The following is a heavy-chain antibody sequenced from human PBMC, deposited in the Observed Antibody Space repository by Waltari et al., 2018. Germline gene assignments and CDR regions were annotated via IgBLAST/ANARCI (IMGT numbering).Heavy chain of an antibody. J-gene: IGHJ6*02. V-gene: IGHV4-34*02. CDR3: VRLEDCTGPGGNCYSGDSFAMDV. Sequence: QVQLQQWGAGLLQPSETLSLTCAVYGGSFSGYYWGWIRQPPGKGLEWIGEINHAGNTNHNPSLRSLVTMLVDTSKSQFSLKVHSVTAADTAVYFCVRLEDCTGPGGNCYSGDSFAMDVWGQGTTVSVSS. D-gene: IGHD2-8*02. CDR1: GGSFSGYY. CDR2: INHAGNT.